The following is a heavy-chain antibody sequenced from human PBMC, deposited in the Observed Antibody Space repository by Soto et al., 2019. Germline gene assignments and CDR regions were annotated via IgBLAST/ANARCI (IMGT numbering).Heavy chain of an antibody. Sequence: GASVKVSCKASGYTFTSYGISWVRQAPGQGLEWMGWISAYNGNTNYAQKLQGRVTMTTDTSTSTAYMELRSLRSDDTAVYYCARTISGWLPHDAFGIWGQGTMVTVSS. J-gene: IGHJ3*02. CDR2: ISAYNGNT. D-gene: IGHD6-19*01. CDR3: ARTISGWLPHDAFGI. CDR1: GYTFTSYG. V-gene: IGHV1-18*01.